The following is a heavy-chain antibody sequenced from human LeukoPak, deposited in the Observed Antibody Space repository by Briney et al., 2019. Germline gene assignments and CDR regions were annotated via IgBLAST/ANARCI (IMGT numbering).Heavy chain of an antibody. CDR1: GFTFSTYS. CDR3: ARSGNLPAARFDI. CDR2: VSSSSAI. V-gene: IGHV3-48*01. J-gene: IGHJ3*02. D-gene: IGHD2-2*01. Sequence: PGGSLRLCCAASGFTFSTYSMNWVRQAPGKGLEWVSYVSSSSAIYYADSVQGRFTISRDNAKNSLYLQMNSLRAEDTAVYYCARSGNLPAARFDIWGQGTMVTVSS.